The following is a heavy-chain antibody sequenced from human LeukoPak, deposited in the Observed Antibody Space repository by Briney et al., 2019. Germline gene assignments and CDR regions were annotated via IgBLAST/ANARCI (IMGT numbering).Heavy chain of an antibody. J-gene: IGHJ4*02. CDR1: GYTFTSYG. D-gene: IGHD3-22*01. Sequence: ASVKVSCKASGYTFTSYGISWVRQAPGQGLEWMGWISAYNGNTNYAQKLQGRVTMTTDTSTSTAYMELRSLRSDDTAVYYCARSPTQIYDISGHMIDYWGQGTLVTVSS. CDR3: ARSPTQIYDISGHMIDY. V-gene: IGHV1-18*01. CDR2: ISAYNGNT.